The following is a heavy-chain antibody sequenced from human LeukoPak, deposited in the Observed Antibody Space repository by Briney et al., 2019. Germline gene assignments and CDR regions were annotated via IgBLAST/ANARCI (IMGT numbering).Heavy chain of an antibody. CDR3: ARGGAAYHFDY. V-gene: IGHV3-53*01. CDR2: IYSGGST. CDR1: GFTVSNNY. Sequence: GGSLRLSCAASGFTVSNNYMTWVRRAPGKGLEWVSVIYSGGSTYYADSVKGRFTISRDSSKDTLYLQMNSLRAEDTAVYYCARGGAAYHFDYWGQGTLVTVSS. J-gene: IGHJ4*02. D-gene: IGHD6-13*01.